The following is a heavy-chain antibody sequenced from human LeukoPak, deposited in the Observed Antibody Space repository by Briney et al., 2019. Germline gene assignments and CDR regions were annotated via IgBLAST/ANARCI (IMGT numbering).Heavy chain of an antibody. Sequence: GGSLRLSCAASGFTFSNYAMHWLRQAPGKGLEYVSAISSNGGSTFYANSVKGRFIISRDNSNNTLYLQMGSLRAEDIALYYCARAWLAPSGIYYLDYWGQGTLVTVSS. V-gene: IGHV3-64*01. CDR2: ISSNGGST. J-gene: IGHJ4*02. D-gene: IGHD6-19*01. CDR1: GFTFSNYA. CDR3: ARAWLAPSGIYYLDY.